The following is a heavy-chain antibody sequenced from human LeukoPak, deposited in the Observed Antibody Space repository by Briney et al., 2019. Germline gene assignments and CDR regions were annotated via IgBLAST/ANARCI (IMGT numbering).Heavy chain of an antibody. Sequence: PGGPLRLSCAASGFPFSSYWMSWVRQAPGKGLEWVANLNEDGSKRYYVASVKGRFTISRDNAKNSLYLQMDSLTVEDTATYYCARDGRDGFIDYWGQGTLVTVSS. CDR2: LNEDGSKR. CDR1: GFPFSSYW. J-gene: IGHJ4*02. D-gene: IGHD5-24*01. V-gene: IGHV3-7*01. CDR3: ARDGRDGFIDY.